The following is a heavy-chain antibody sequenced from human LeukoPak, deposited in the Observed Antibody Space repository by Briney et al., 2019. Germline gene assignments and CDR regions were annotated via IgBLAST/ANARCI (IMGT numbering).Heavy chain of an antibody. CDR1: GGTFSSYA. CDR3: ASAVEYSSPGDAFDI. Sequence: EASMKVSCKASGGTFSSYAISWVRQAPGQGLEWMGGIIPIFGTANYAQKFQGRVTITADESTSTAYMELSSLRSEDTAVYYCASAVEYSSPGDAFDIWGQGTMVTVSS. CDR2: IIPIFGTA. V-gene: IGHV1-69*13. J-gene: IGHJ3*02. D-gene: IGHD6-6*01.